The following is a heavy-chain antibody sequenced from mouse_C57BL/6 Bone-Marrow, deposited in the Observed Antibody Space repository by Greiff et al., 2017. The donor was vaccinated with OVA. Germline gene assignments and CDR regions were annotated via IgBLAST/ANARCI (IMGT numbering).Heavy chain of an antibody. Sequence: EVQLVESGGGLVQPGGSMKLSCAASGFTFSDAWMDWVRQSPEKGLEWVAEIRNKANNHATYYAESVKGRFTISRDDSKSSVYLQMNSLRAEDTGIYYCTKAHGSSLYYFDYWGQGTTLTVSS. J-gene: IGHJ2*01. V-gene: IGHV6-6*01. CDR2: IRNKANNHAT. CDR3: TKAHGSSLYYFDY. D-gene: IGHD1-1*01. CDR1: GFTFSDAW.